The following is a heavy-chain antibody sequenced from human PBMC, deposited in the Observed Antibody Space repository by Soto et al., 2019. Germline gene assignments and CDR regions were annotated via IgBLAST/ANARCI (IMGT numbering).Heavy chain of an antibody. CDR1: GYDFTKHW. Sequence: PGESLKISCTVSGYDFTKHWIGWVRQMPGKGLEWMGIIYPSDSDTRKSPTFQGQVIISVDKSISTAYLQWSSLKASDTAMYYCARLLTPANFFNAFDIWGQGTRVTVSS. J-gene: IGHJ3*02. CDR2: IYPSDSDT. CDR3: ARLLTPANFFNAFDI. D-gene: IGHD2-2*01. V-gene: IGHV5-51*01.